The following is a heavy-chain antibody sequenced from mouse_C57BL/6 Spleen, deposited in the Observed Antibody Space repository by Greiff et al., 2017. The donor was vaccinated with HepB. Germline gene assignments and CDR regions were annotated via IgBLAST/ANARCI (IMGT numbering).Heavy chain of an antibody. CDR2: IYPGDGDT. Sequence: QVQLQQSGAELVKPGASVKISCKASGYAFSSYWMNWVKQRPGKGLEWIGQIYPGDGDTNYNGKFKGKATLTADKSSSTAYMQLSSLTSEDSAVYFCATRSYGSSYYAMDYWGQGTSVTVSS. V-gene: IGHV1-80*01. D-gene: IGHD1-1*01. J-gene: IGHJ4*01. CDR3: ATRSYGSSYYAMDY. CDR1: GYAFSSYW.